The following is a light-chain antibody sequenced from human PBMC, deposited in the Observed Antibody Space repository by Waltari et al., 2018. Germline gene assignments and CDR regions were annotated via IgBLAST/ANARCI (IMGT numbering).Light chain of an antibody. CDR2: DAY. V-gene: IGKV3-11*01. CDR1: QSVSSY. Sequence: EIVLTQSPATLPLSPGERATLSCRASQSVSSYLAWYQQKPGQAPRLLIYDAYNRATGIPDRFSGSGSGTDFTLTISSLEPEDFAVYYCQQRFSWPTFGQGAKVEIK. CDR3: QQRFSWPT. J-gene: IGKJ1*01.